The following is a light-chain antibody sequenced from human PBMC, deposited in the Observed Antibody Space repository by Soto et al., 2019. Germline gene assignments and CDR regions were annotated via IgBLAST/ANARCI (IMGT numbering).Light chain of an antibody. Sequence: EIVMTQSRASLSVSPGERAIISYRASQSVSSNLAWYQQKPGQAPRLLIYGASTRATGIPARFSGSGSGTEFALTISSLQSEDFVVYYCEQYNNCPPLTFGGGTKVEIK. V-gene: IGKV3-15*01. CDR3: EQYNNCPPLT. CDR2: GAS. CDR1: QSVSSN. J-gene: IGKJ4*01.